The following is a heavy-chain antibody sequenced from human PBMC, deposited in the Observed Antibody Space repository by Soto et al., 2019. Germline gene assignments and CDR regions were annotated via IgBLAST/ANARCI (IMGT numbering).Heavy chain of an antibody. J-gene: IGHJ4*02. Sequence: SETLSLTGAVSVGSFTSNNWWTCVRQPPGQGLEWIGEIYRTGSTNYNPSLKSRVTISLVKSENQFSLKVTSLTAADTAVYYCASRDPGTSVDYWGQGTLVTVSS. D-gene: IGHD1-7*01. CDR3: ASRDPGTSVDY. V-gene: IGHV4-4*02. CDR2: IYRTGST. CDR1: VGSFTSNNW.